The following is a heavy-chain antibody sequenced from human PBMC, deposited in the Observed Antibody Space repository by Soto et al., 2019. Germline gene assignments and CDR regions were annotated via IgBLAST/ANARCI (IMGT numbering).Heavy chain of an antibody. CDR1: GGSFTYT. D-gene: IGHD5-18*01. V-gene: IGHV1-69*01. J-gene: IGHJ6*02. CDR3: ARLHSHGTYGMDV. CDR2: IIPIFGKT. Sequence: QMHLVQSGAEVKKPGSSVKVSCKASGGSFTYTLSWVRQAPGQGLEWMGGIIPIFGKTNYAQKFQGRVTITADESTKTAYMELSTLRSEDTAVYYCARLHSHGTYGMDVWGQGTTVTVSS.